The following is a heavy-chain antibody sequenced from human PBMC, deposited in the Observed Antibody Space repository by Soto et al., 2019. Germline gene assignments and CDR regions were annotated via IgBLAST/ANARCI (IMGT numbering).Heavy chain of an antibody. CDR3: ARGQLVWYGDLTPYHRDMDV. Sequence: SETLSLTCAFYGGSFDDFYWSWVRQSPGKGLEWVGEISHDGGTNYSPSLASRVSISVDTSKNQFSLHLRSVTAADTGLYYCARGQLVWYGDLTPYHRDMDVWGQGTKVT. CDR2: ISHDGGT. J-gene: IGHJ6*02. CDR1: GGSFDDFY. D-gene: IGHD3-10*01. V-gene: IGHV4-34*01.